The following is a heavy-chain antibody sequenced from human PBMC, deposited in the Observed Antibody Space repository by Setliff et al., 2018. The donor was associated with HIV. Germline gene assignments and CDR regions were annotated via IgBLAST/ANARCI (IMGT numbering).Heavy chain of an antibody. CDR1: GGSISSDSYY. J-gene: IGHJ2*01. CDR3: LLWTGYYTYWFFDL. Sequence: SETLSLTCDVSGGSISSDSYYWAWIRQPPGKGLEWIGTIYYSGSTHYNPSLKSRLTISVDMSKNQLSLKLSSVTAADTAVYYCLLWTGYYTYWFFDLWGRGAVVTVSS. CDR2: IYYSGST. V-gene: IGHV4-39*07. D-gene: IGHD3-3*01.